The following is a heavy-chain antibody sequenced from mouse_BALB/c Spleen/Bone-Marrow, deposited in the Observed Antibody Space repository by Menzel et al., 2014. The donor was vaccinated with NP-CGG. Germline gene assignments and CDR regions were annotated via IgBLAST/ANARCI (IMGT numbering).Heavy chain of an antibody. J-gene: IGHJ3*01. CDR3: ARDLSTMITTGFAY. V-gene: IGHV2-9*02. D-gene: IGHD2-4*01. Sequence: VMLVESGPGLVAPSQSLSITCTVSGFSLTSYGVHWVRQPPGKGLEWLGVIWAGGSTNYNSALMSRLSISKDNSKSQVCLRMNSLQTDDTAMYYCARDLSTMITTGFAYWGQGTLVTVSA. CDR2: IWAGGST. CDR1: GFSLTSYG.